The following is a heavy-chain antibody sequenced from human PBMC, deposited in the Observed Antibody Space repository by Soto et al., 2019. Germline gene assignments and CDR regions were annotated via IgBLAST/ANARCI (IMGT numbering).Heavy chain of an antibody. Sequence: QVQLEQSGVEVKKPGASVKVTCKASGYTFHNFGISWVRQAPGQGLEWMGWISTYNDNTNYSQKFQGRVTMATDFSESTASTVLRSLKPDEAVFYCCASLSNSGYHTHFYYALDVWGQGTTETVSS. V-gene: IGHV1-18*01. D-gene: IGHD5-12*01. J-gene: IGHJ6*01. CDR1: GYTFHNFG. CDR2: ISTYNDNT. CDR3: ASLSNSGYHTHFYYALDV.